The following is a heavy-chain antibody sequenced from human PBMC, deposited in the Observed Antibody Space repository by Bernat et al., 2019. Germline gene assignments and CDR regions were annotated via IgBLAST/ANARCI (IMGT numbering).Heavy chain of an antibody. J-gene: IGHJ4*02. CDR2: ISGPGDSP. D-gene: IGHD1-1*01. V-gene: IGHV3-23*04. CDR3: AQFPHWNDFDF. Sequence: VQLVESGGGLVQPGGSLRLSCVASGFTFSTYAMGWVRQAPGKGLQWVSAISGPGDSPFYADSVKGRFSISRDNSKNTVYLQMNSLRAEDTALYYCAQFPHWNDFDFWGRGTLVTVSS. CDR1: GFTFSTYA.